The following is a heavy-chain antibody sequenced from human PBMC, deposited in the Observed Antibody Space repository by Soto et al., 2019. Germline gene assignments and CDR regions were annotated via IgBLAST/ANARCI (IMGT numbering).Heavy chain of an antibody. D-gene: IGHD4-4*01. CDR1: GFTFDDYA. CDR3: ARSRDGYSFYFYYGMDG. J-gene: IGHJ6*02. CDR2: ILHDGSAE. Sequence: GGSLRLSCAASGFTFDDYAMHWVRQAPGKGLEWMALILHDGSAEYYADSVKGRFTISRDNSKNTLYLQMNSLRAEDTAVYYCARSRDGYSFYFYYGMDGWGQGTTVTVSS. V-gene: IGHV3-30*03.